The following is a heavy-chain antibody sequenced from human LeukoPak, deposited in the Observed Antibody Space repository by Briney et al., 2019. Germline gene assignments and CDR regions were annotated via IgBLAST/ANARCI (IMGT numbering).Heavy chain of an antibody. CDR1: GYTFTSYD. Sequence: ASVKVSCKASGYTFTSYDINWVRQATGQGLEWMGWMNPNSGNTGYAQKFQGRVTMTRDTSTSTVYMELSSLRSEDTAVYYCARVGIAAAGTGWFDPWGQGTLVTVSS. J-gene: IGHJ5*02. D-gene: IGHD6-13*01. CDR2: MNPNSGNT. V-gene: IGHV1-8*02. CDR3: ARVGIAAAGTGWFDP.